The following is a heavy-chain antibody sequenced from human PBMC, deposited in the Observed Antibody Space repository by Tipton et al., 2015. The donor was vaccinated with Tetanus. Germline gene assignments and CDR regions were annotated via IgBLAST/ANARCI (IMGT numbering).Heavy chain of an antibody. J-gene: IGHJ4*02. CDR1: GVSIRNGGYS. Sequence: LSLSCTVSGVSIRNGGYSWSWIRQPPGKGLEWIGYTYHTGGTYYNPPLKSRVTISVDRSNNQFSLELTSVTAADTALYYCARAPYNSPGKYYFDYWGQGILVTVSS. V-gene: IGHV4-30-2*01. D-gene: IGHD1-1*01. CDR2: TYHTGGT. CDR3: ARAPYNSPGKYYFDY.